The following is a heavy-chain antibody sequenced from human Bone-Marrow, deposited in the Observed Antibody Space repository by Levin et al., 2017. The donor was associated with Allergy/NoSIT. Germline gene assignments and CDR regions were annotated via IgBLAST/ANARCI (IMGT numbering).Heavy chain of an antibody. D-gene: IGHD6-19*01. CDR2: ISYDGSNK. V-gene: IGHV3-30-3*01. CDR1: GFTFSSYA. CDR3: ARGHYSSGRYYYGMDV. Sequence: SCAASGFTFSSYAMHWVRQAPGKGLEWVAVISYDGSNKYYADSVKGRFTISRDNSKNTLYLQMNSLRAEDTAVYYCARGHYSSGRYYYGMDVWGQGTTVTVSS. J-gene: IGHJ6*02.